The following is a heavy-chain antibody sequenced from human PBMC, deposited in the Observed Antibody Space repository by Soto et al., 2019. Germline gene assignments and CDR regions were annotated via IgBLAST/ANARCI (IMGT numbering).Heavy chain of an antibody. CDR2: IIPIFGTA. CDR3: ARDRPNPYCSGGSCWYYGMDV. V-gene: IGHV1-69*06. Sequence: QVQLVQSGAEVKKPGSSVKVSCKASGGTFSSYAISWVRQAPGQGLEGMGGIIPIFGTANYAQKFQGRVTITADKSTSTAYMELSSLRSEDTAVYYCARDRPNPYCSGGSCWYYGMDVWGQGTTVTVSS. J-gene: IGHJ6*02. D-gene: IGHD2-15*01. CDR1: GGTFSSYA.